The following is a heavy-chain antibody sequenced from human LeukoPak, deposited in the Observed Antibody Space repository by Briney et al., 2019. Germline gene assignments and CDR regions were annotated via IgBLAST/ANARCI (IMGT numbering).Heavy chain of an antibody. D-gene: IGHD2-2*01. Sequence: PSETLSLTCTVSGGSVSSGTSYWSWIRQPAGKGLEWIGRIYTSGSTNYNPSLKSRVTISVDTSKNQFSLRLSSVTAADTAVYYCARVVVGPADNSYFYYMDVWGKGTTVTVSS. CDR3: ARVVVGPADNSYFYYMDV. CDR1: GGSVSSGTSY. J-gene: IGHJ6*03. V-gene: IGHV4-61*02. CDR2: IYTSGST.